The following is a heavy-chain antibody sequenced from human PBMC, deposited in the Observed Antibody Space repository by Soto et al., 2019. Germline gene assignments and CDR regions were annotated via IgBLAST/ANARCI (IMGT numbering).Heavy chain of an antibody. CDR3: ESGNGDY. V-gene: IGHV3-23*01. J-gene: IGHJ4*02. CDR1: AFTFRSSA. D-gene: IGHD1-1*01. Sequence: GGSLRLSXAASAFTFRSSAMSWVRQAPGKGLEWVSAISSSGDSTHYADSVKGRFTISRDNSKNTLFLQMNSLRVEDTAIYYCESGNGDYWGQGSRVTVSS. CDR2: ISSSGDST.